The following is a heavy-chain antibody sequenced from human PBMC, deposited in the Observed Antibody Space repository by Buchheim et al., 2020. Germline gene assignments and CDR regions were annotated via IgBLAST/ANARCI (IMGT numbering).Heavy chain of an antibody. J-gene: IGHJ4*02. V-gene: IGHV3-23*01. CDR1: GFTFGIHA. D-gene: IGHD5-12*01. CDR3: AKGQVASSGSDC. Sequence: EVQLLESGGNLVQTGGSLRLSCAASGFTFGIHAMSWVRQAPGKGLEWVSSISGSGGNTYYADSVKGRFTISRDNSKATLYLQMNSLRTEDTAVYYCAKGQVASSGSDCWGQGTL. CDR2: ISGSGGNT.